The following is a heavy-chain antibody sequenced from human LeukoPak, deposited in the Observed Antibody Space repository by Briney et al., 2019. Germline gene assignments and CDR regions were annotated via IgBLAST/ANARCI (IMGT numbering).Heavy chain of an antibody. D-gene: IGHD3-10*01. CDR2: IGFSASDT. CDR1: GFTFSSYP. Sequence: SGGSLRLSCAASGFTFSSYPMTWVRQGPGKGLECVSTIGFSASDTHYADSVKGRFTISRDNSKNSLYLQMNSLRAEDTAVYYCAKYYSTSGSSGGRIFDYWGQGTLVTVSS. CDR3: AKYYSTSGSSGGRIFDY. V-gene: IGHV3-23*01. J-gene: IGHJ4*02.